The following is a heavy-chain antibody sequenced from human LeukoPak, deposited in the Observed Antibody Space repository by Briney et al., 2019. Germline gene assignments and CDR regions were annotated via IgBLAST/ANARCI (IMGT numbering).Heavy chain of an antibody. CDR1: EFIFSSYV. CDR2: ISGIVNIS. V-gene: IGHV3-23*01. J-gene: IGHJ4*02. Sequence: QPGASLSLSSASSEFIFSSYVRSWVRLARRKVLEGVSSISGIVNISYNADPVQGRFTISRDNSKNTLYLQINIRRAEDTAVYYCASQTSEKGFDGWGQGTPVTVSS. CDR3: ASQTSEKGFDG.